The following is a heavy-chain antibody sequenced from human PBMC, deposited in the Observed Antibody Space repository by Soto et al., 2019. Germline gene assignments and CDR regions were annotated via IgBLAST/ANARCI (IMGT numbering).Heavy chain of an antibody. Sequence: SETLSLTCAVSSGSISSSNWWSWVRQPPGKGLEWIGEIYHSGSTNYNPSLKSRVTISVDKSKNQFSLKLSSVTAADTAVYYCARDGSSGWYYFDYWGQGTLVTVSS. CDR1: SGSISSSNW. CDR3: ARDGSSGWYYFDY. CDR2: IYHSGST. J-gene: IGHJ4*02. D-gene: IGHD6-19*01. V-gene: IGHV4-4*02.